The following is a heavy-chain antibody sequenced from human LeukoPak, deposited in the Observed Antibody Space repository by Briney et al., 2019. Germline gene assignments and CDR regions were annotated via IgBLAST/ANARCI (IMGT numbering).Heavy chain of an antibody. CDR1: GGSFSGYY. J-gene: IGHJ4*02. V-gene: IGHV4-34*01. CDR3: ARGIQPNYDILTGFDY. D-gene: IGHD3-9*01. Sequence: SETLSLTCAVYGGSFSGYYWSWIRQPPGKGLERIGEINHSGSTNYNPSLKSRVTISVDTSKNQFSLKLSSVTAADTAVYYCARGIQPNYDILTGFDYWGQGTLVTVSS. CDR2: INHSGST.